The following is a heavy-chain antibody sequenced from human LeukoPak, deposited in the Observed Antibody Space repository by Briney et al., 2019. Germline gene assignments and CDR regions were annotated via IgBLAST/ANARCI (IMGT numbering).Heavy chain of an antibody. D-gene: IGHD6-19*01. V-gene: IGHV3-48*03. J-gene: IGHJ4*02. CDR3: ARDSSGWYYFDY. CDR2: ISRSSGSSI. Sequence: GGSLRLSCAASGFTFSNYEMNWVRQAPGKGLEWVSYISRSSGSSIYYADSVKGRFTISRDNAKNSLYLQMNSLRAEDTAVYYCARDSSGWYYFDYWGQGILVTVSS. CDR1: GFTFSNYE.